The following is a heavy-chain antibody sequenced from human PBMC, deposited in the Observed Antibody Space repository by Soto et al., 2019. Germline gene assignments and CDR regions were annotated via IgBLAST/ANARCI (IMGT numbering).Heavy chain of an antibody. CDR2: ISSSSSYI. Sequence: GGSLRLSCAASGFTFSSYSMNWVRQAPGKGLEWVSSISSSSSYIYYADSVKGRFTISRDNAKNSLYLQMNSLRAEDTDVYYCARDEVEADDAFDIWGQGTMVTVSS. D-gene: IGHD6-13*01. V-gene: IGHV3-21*01. CDR1: GFTFSSYS. J-gene: IGHJ3*02. CDR3: ARDEVEADDAFDI.